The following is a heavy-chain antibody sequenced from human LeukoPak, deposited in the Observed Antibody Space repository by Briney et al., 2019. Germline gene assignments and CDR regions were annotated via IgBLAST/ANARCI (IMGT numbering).Heavy chain of an antibody. J-gene: IGHJ5*02. V-gene: IGHV4-39*07. CDR3: ARRGRTYSSGWYNWFDP. CDR2: INHSGST. Sequence: SETLSLTCTVSGGSISSSSYYWGWIRQPPGKGLEWIGEINHSGSTNYNPSLKSRVTISVDTSKNQFSLKLSSVTAADTAVYYCARRGRTYSSGWYNWFDPWGQGTLVTVSS. CDR1: GGSISSSSYY. D-gene: IGHD6-19*01.